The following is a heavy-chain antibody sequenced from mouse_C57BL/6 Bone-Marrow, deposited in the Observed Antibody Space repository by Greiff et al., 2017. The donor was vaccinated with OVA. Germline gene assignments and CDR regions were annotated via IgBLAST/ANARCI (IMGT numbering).Heavy chain of an antibody. CDR2: IDPENGDT. D-gene: IGHD1-1*01. CDR3: TPYYYGSRGGFAY. J-gene: IGHJ3*01. V-gene: IGHV14-4*01. CDR1: GFNIKDDY. Sequence: VQLKQSGAELVRPGASVKLSCTASGFNIKDDYMHWVKQRPEQGLEWIGWIDPENGDTEYASKFQGKATITADTSSNTAYLQLSSLTSEDTAVYYCTPYYYGSRGGFAYWGQGTLVTVSA.